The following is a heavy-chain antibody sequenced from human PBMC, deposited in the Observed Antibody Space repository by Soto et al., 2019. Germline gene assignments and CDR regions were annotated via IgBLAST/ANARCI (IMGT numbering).Heavy chain of an antibody. D-gene: IGHD2-15*01. Sequence: GGSLRLSCAASGFTFSSYSMNWVRQAPGKGLEWVSYISSSSSTIYYADSVKGRFTISRDNAKNSLYLQMNSLRAEDTAVYYCARDTSVVAATSDYWGQGTLVTVSS. CDR2: ISSSSSTI. CDR1: GFTFSSYS. V-gene: IGHV3-48*01. CDR3: ARDTSVVAATSDY. J-gene: IGHJ4*02.